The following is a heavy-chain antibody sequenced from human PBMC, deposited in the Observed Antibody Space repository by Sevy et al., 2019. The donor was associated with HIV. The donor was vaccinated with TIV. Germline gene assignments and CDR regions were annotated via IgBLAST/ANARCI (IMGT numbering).Heavy chain of an antibody. V-gene: IGHV4-59*01. D-gene: IGHD6-6*01. CDR2: IYYSGST. CDR3: ARGGFAYSSSASYYYYGMDV. Sequence: SETLSLTCTVSGGSISSYYWSWIRQPPGKGLEWIGYIYYSGSTNYNPSLKSRVTISVDTSKNQFSLKLGSVTAADTAAYYCARGGFAYSSSASYYYYGMDVWGQGTTVTVSS. J-gene: IGHJ6*02. CDR1: GGSISSYY.